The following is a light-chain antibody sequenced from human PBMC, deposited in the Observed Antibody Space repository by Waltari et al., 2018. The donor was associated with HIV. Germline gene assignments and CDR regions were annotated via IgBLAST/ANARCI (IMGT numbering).Light chain of an antibody. V-gene: IGLV3-21*02. J-gene: IGLJ2*01. CDR3: QVWDSSSDHTRV. CDR1: NIGSKS. Sequence: SYVLTQPPSVSVAPGQTARITCGGNNIGSKSRHWYQQKPGQAPVLVVYDDSDRPSGIPERFSGSNSGNTATLTISRVEAGDEADYYCQVWDSSSDHTRVFGGGTKLTVL. CDR2: DDS.